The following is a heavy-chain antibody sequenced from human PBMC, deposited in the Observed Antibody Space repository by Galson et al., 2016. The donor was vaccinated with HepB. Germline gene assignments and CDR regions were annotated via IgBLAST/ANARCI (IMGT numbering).Heavy chain of an antibody. CDR1: GFTFSSYD. Sequence: SLRLSCAASGFTFSSYDMHWVRQGTGIGLEWVALIWYDGSNKHYADSVKGRFTISRDNSKNTLYLQMNSLTAEDTAVYYCARFGGSLGMDVWGQRTTVTVSS. V-gene: IGHV3-33*08. J-gene: IGHJ6*02. CDR3: ARFGGSLGMDV. D-gene: IGHD2-15*01. CDR2: IWYDGSNK.